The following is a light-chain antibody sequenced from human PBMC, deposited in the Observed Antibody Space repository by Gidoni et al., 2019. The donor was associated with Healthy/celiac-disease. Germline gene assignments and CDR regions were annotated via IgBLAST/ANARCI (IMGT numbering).Light chain of an antibody. CDR3: MQGTHWPPWT. J-gene: IGKJ1*01. CDR1: HSLVYSDGNTY. V-gene: IGKV2-30*01. Sequence: DVVMTQSPLSLPVTLGQPASISCRSSHSLVYSDGNTYLNWFQQRPGQSPRRLIYKVSNRDAGVPDRFSGGGSGTDFTLKISRVEAEDVGVYYCMQGTHWPPWTFGQGTKVEIK. CDR2: KVS.